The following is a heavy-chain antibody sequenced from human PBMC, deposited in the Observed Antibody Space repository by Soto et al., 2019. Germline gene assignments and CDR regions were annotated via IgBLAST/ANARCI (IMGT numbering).Heavy chain of an antibody. D-gene: IGHD5-12*01. CDR2: INRDGDEE. J-gene: IGHJ4*02. CDR3: ARDLRGGYNAFDY. Sequence: EVQLVESGGDVVQPGGSLRLSCAASGFTFSDYWMTWVRQAPGQGLEWVANINRDGDEEKYVHSVKGRFSISRDNAKHSLSLHLSSLRADDTAVYYFARDLRGGYNAFDYWGQGALVTVSS. V-gene: IGHV3-7*03. CDR1: GFTFSDYW.